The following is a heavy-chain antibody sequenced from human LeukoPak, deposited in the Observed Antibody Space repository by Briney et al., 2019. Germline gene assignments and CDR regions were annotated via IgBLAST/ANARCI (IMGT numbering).Heavy chain of an antibody. CDR2: IYYSGTT. Sequence: SETLSLTCTVSGGSVSRSDYYWGWIRRPPGKGLEWIASIYYSGTTYYNPSLKSRITISSDTSKNDFSLKLSSVTAADTAVYYCARHYYDTSAYRRDYYFDQWGQGILVTVSS. J-gene: IGHJ4*02. CDR1: GGSVSRSDYY. CDR3: ARHYYDTSAYRRDYYFDQ. D-gene: IGHD3-22*01. V-gene: IGHV4-39*01.